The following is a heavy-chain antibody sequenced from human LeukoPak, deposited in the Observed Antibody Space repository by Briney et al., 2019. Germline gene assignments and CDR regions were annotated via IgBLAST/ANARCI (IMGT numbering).Heavy chain of an antibody. Sequence: ASVKVSCMPFGYIYTGYYVHRVRQAPGQEVEWLGWINPNSGGTNYAQNLQGRVTITRDTSFSKAYMELNRLRSDDTAVYYCARAYCTTSSCYEGYFDYWGQGTLVTVSS. CDR3: ARAYCTTSSCYEGYFDY. J-gene: IGHJ4*02. CDR1: GYIYTGYY. V-gene: IGHV1-2*02. D-gene: IGHD2-2*01. CDR2: INPNSGGT.